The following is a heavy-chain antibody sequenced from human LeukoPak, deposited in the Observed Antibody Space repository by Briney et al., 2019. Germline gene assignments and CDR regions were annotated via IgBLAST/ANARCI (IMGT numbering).Heavy chain of an antibody. D-gene: IGHD1-26*01. Sequence: GGSLRLSCAVLEFAFSGSWMSWVRQAPGKGLEWVASINQDGSETYYVDSVKGRFTISRDNAWNSLFLQMNSLRGGDTAVDYCARGHLGFDYWGQGTLVTVSS. CDR1: EFAFSGSW. CDR3: ARGHLGFDY. CDR2: INQDGSET. V-gene: IGHV3-7*01. J-gene: IGHJ4*02.